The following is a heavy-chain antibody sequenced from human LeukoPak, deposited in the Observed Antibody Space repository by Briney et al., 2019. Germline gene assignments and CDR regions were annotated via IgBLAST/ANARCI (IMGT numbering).Heavy chain of an antibody. CDR1: GGSISSSSYY. CDR2: IYSSGST. J-gene: IGHJ6*03. D-gene: IGHD5-18*01. V-gene: IGHV4-39*01. Sequence: TSETLSLTCTVSGGSISSSSYYWGWIRQPPGKGLEWIGSIYSSGSTYYNPSLKSRVTVSLDTSKNQFSLSLTSVTAADTAVYYCTKRRGYSFGFDYYYMDVWGKGTTVTISS. CDR3: TKRRGYSFGFDYYYMDV.